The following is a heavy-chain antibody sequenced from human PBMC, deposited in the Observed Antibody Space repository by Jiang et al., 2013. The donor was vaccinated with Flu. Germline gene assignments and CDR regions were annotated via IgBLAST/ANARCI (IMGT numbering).Heavy chain of an antibody. D-gene: IGHD6-25*01. J-gene: IGHJ4*02. CDR1: GGSITSDY. CDR2: VHHSGST. V-gene: IGHV4-59*01. Sequence: GSGLVKPSETLSLNCSVSGGSITSDYWNWLRQPPGKGLEWIGYVHHSGSTDYNASLKSRVTMSVDTSKKNFFLMLSSVTAADTAVYYCARARAPEVAAYYFDHWGREPWSPSP. CDR3: ARARAPEVAAYYFDH.